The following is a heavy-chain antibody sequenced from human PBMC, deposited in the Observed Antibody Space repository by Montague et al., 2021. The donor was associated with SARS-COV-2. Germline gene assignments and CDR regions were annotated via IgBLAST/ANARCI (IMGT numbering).Heavy chain of an antibody. CDR1: GGSFSGYY. CDR3: ARGHYSSSWYEIRYYFDY. CDR2: INHSGST. D-gene: IGHD6-13*01. Sequence: SETLSLTCAVYGGSFSGYYWSWIRQPPGKGLEWIGEINHSGSTNYNPSLKSRVTISVDTSKNQFSLKLSSVTAADTAVYYCARGHYSSSWYEIRYYFDYWGQGTPVTV. V-gene: IGHV4-34*01. J-gene: IGHJ4*02.